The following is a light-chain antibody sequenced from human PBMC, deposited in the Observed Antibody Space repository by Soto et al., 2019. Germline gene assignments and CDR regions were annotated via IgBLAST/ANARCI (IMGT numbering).Light chain of an antibody. V-gene: IGKV3-20*01. J-gene: IGKJ1*01. CDR2: GAS. Sequence: ESVLTQSPGTLSLSPGERATLSCRASQSVSSSYLAWYQQKPGQAPRLLIYGASSRATGIPDRFSGGGSGTEFTLTISSLQSEDFALYYCQQYHNLWTFGRGTKVDI. CDR1: QSVSSSY. CDR3: QQYHNLWT.